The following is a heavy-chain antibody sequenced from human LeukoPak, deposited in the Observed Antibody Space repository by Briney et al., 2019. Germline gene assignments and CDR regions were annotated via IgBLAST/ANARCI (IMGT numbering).Heavy chain of an antibody. Sequence: GGSLRLSCAASGFTFSRYSIDWVRQAPGKGLEWLSYISSNSSTIYYADSVKGRFTISRDNAKNSLYLQMNRLRAEDTAVYYCAIDPGQWELRHPFDYWGQGTRVTVFS. CDR3: AIDPGQWELRHPFDY. V-gene: IGHV3-48*04. J-gene: IGHJ4*02. D-gene: IGHD1-26*01. CDR1: GFTFSRYS. CDR2: ISSNSSTI.